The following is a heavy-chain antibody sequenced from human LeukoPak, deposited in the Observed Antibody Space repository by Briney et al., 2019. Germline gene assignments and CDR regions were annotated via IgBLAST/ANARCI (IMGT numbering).Heavy chain of an antibody. V-gene: IGHV4-39*07. Sequence: SETLSLICTVSGGSISSSNYYWGWIRQSPGKGLEWIVSSYYTGATYYNPSLKSRVTISLDTSENQFSLNLTSVTAADTAVYYCASLNNDYLFDFENWGQGTLVTVSS. J-gene: IGHJ4*02. CDR2: SYYTGAT. CDR1: GGSISSSNYY. D-gene: IGHD4-11*01. CDR3: ASLNNDYLFDFEN.